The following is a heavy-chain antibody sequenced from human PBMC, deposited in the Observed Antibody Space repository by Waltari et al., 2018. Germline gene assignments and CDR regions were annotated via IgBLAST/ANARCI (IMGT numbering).Heavy chain of an antibody. Sequence: EVQVVESGGGFVQPGGSLRLSGAAAGFTFSNRWMGWSGRLQGKGPEWVANINQNGRGEFYVDSVKGRFTISRDNAKNSLYLQLNSLRAEDTAVYYCASQQMGTSCNHDDAFDVWGQGTMVTVSS. CDR2: INQNGRGE. D-gene: IGHD2-2*01. CDR3: ASQQMGTSCNHDDAFDV. V-gene: IGHV3-7*01. J-gene: IGHJ3*01. CDR1: GFTFSNRW.